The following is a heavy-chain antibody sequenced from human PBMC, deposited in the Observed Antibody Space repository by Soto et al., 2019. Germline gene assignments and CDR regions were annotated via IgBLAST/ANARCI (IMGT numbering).Heavy chain of an antibody. CDR3: ARDQYSSSWTGMDV. D-gene: IGHD6-13*01. CDR2: INPNSGGT. V-gene: IGHV1-2*04. J-gene: IGHJ6*02. Sequence: ASVKVSCKASGYTFTGYYMHWVRQAPGQGLEWMGWINPNSGGTNYAQKFQGWVTMTRDTSISTAYMELSRLRSDDTAVYYCARDQYSSSWTGMDVWGQGTTVTVSS. CDR1: GYTFTGYY.